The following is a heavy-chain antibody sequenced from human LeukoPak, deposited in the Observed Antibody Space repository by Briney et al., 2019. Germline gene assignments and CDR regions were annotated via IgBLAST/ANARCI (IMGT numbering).Heavy chain of an antibody. CDR3: ARGQWLATHIGDY. J-gene: IGHJ4*02. Sequence: SETLSLTCTVSGGFISSSSYYWGWIRQPPGKGLEWIGSIYYSGSTYYNPSLKSRVTISVDTSKNQFSLKLSSVTAADTAVYYCARGQWLATHIGDYWGQGTLVTVSS. CDR2: IYYSGST. CDR1: GGFISSSSYY. D-gene: IGHD6-19*01. V-gene: IGHV4-39*01.